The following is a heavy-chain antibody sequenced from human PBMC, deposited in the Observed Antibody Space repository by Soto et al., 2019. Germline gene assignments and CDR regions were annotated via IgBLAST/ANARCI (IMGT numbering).Heavy chain of an antibody. CDR2: ISTYNGNT. D-gene: IGHD6-6*01. J-gene: IGHJ5*02. V-gene: IGHV1-18*01. CDR3: ARRNSSSSWFDP. Sequence: QVQLVQSGAEVKKPGASVKVSCKASGYTFSSNGISWVRQAPGQGLEWMGWISTYNGNTNYAQRLQGRVTMTTDPSTRTAYMELRSLRSDDTGVYFCARRNSSSSWFDPWGQGTLVTVSS. CDR1: GYTFSSNG.